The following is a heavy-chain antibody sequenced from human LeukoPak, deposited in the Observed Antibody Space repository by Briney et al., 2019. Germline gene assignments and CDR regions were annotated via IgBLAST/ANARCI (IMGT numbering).Heavy chain of an antibody. V-gene: IGHV4-61*01. J-gene: IGHJ3*02. Sequence: SETLSLTCTVSGGSVSSGSYYWSWIRQPPGKGLEWIGYIYYSGSTNYNPSLMSRVTISVDTSKNQFSLKLSSVTAADTAVYYCARDSGEMATITSAFDIWGQGTMVTVSS. CDR2: IYYSGST. CDR3: ARDSGEMATITSAFDI. D-gene: IGHD5-24*01. CDR1: GGSVSSGSYY.